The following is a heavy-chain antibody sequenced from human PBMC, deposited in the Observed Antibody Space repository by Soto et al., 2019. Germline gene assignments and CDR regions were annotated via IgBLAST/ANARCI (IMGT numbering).Heavy chain of an antibody. CDR1: GYTFTNYG. J-gene: IGHJ6*02. V-gene: IGHV1-18*01. Sequence: ASVKVSCKASGYTFTNYGISWVRQAPGQGLEWMGWISAYNGNRNYAQKFQGRVTMTTDTSTSTAYMELRSLRSDDTAVYYCAKDILTGYPLGMDVWGQGTTVTVSS. CDR3: AKDILTGYPLGMDV. CDR2: ISAYNGNR. D-gene: IGHD3-9*01.